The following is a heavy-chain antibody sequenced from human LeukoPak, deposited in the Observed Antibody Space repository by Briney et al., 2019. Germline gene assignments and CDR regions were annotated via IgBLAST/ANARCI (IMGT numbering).Heavy chain of an antibody. CDR1: GFTFSSYW. CDR2: IKQDGSEK. V-gene: IGHV3-7*01. J-gene: IGHJ6*04. D-gene: IGHD3-3*01. CDR3: ARGEYYDFWPDGDV. Sequence: GGSLRLSCAASGFTFSSYWMSWVRQAPGKGLEWVANIKQDGSEKYYVDSVKGRFTISRDNAKNSLYLQMNSLRAEDTAVYYCARGEYYDFWPDGDVWGKGTTVTVSS.